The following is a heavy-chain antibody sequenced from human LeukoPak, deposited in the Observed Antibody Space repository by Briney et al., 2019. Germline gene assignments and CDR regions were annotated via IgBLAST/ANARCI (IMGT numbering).Heavy chain of an antibody. CDR3: ARDGRQLLFENWFDP. V-gene: IGHV4-4*07. J-gene: IGHJ5*02. CDR1: GGSISSYY. CDR2: IYTSGST. Sequence: SETLSLTCTVSGGSISSYYWSWIRQPAGKGLEWIGRIYTSGSTNYNPSLKSRVTMSVDTSKNQFSLKLSSVTTADTAVYYCARDGRQLLFENWFDPWGQGTLVTVSS. D-gene: IGHD2-2*01.